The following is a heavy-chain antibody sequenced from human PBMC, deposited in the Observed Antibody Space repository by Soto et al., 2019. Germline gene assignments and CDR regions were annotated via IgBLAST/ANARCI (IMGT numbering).Heavy chain of an antibody. V-gene: IGHV4-59*01. J-gene: IGHJ4*02. CDR3: ARRAGDSSGYYCI. D-gene: IGHD3-22*01. Sequence: QVQLQESGPGLVKPSESLSLTCTVSGGSISTYYWSWIRQSPGQGLEWIGYIHYSGNTDYNPTLRSRVTISVDTSKNQLSLKLSSMTAADTAVYYCARRAGDSSGYYCIWGQGTLVTVSS. CDR1: GGSISTYY. CDR2: IHYSGNT.